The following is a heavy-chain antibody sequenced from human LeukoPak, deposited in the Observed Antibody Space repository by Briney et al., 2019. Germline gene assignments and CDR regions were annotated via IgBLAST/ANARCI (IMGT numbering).Heavy chain of an antibody. D-gene: IGHD3-10*01. CDR3: ARGGSGSYYNGDDY. Sequence: ASVKVSCKASGYTFTSFGISWVRQAPGQGLEWMGWVSASNVNTKYAQKFQGRVTMTRNTSISTAYMELSSLRSEDTAVYYCARGGSGSYYNGDDYWGQGTLVTVSS. V-gene: IGHV1-18*01. CDR1: GYTFTSFG. J-gene: IGHJ4*02. CDR2: VSASNVNT.